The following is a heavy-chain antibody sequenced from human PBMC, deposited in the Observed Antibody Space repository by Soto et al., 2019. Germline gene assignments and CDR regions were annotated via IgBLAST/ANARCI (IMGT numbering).Heavy chain of an antibody. CDR2: IWYDGSNK. J-gene: IGHJ4*02. V-gene: IGHV3-33*01. Sequence: GGSLRLSCAASGFTFSSYGMHWVRQAPGKGLEWVAVIWYDGSNKYYADSVKGRFTISRDNSKNTLYLQMNSLRAEDTAVYYCASVEPGYYSDYWGQGTLVTVSS. CDR3: ASVEPGYYSDY. CDR1: GFTFSSYG. D-gene: IGHD3-10*01.